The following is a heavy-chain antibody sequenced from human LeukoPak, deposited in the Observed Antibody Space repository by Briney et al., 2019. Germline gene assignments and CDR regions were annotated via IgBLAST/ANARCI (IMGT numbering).Heavy chain of an antibody. D-gene: IGHD3-22*01. CDR1: GVTFSSYS. J-gene: IGHJ3*02. V-gene: IGHV3-48*01. CDR2: ISSSSSTI. Sequence: GGSLRLSCAASGVTFSSYSMNWVRQAPGKGLEWVSYISSSSSTICYADSVKGRFTISRDNAKNSLYLQMNSLRAEDTAVYYCARDSSGYYGYSPLQRAFDIWGQGTMVTVSS. CDR3: ARDSSGYYGYSPLQRAFDI.